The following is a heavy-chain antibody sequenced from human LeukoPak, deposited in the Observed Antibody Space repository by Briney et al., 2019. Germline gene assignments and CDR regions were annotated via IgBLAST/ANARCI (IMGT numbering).Heavy chain of an antibody. J-gene: IGHJ4*02. D-gene: IGHD3-10*01. CDR1: GFTFSSYA. CDR2: ISGSGSTT. V-gene: IGHV3-23*01. CDR3: AKVGDYYGSGKYSNFDY. Sequence: PGGSLRLSCAASGFTFSSYAMTWVRQAPWKGLEWVSAISGSGSTTYYADSVKGRFTISRDNSKNTLYLQMSSLRAEDTAVYYCAKVGDYYGSGKYSNFDYWGQGTLVTVSS.